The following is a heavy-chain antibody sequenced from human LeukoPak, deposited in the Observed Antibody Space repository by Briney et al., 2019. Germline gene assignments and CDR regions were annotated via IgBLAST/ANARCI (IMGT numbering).Heavy chain of an antibody. D-gene: IGHD3-10*01. CDR1: GYIFTTHW. Sequence: LGESLKVSCKASGYIFTTHWIGWVRQMPGKGLEWMGIIYPGDSNTKYSPSLQGPVTISADKSISTAYLQWSSLKASDSAMYYCARRVYGSGTYYNASDYYYYYMDVWGKGTTVTVSS. V-gene: IGHV5-51*01. CDR2: IYPGDSNT. CDR3: ARRVYGSGTYYNASDYYYYYMDV. J-gene: IGHJ6*03.